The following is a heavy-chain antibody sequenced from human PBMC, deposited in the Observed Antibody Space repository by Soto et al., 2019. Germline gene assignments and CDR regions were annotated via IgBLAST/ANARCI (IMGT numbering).Heavy chain of an antibody. CDR3: ARGKGRLYPVELDY. CDR1: GGTFSSYT. J-gene: IGHJ4*02. Sequence: GASVKVSCKASGGTFSSYTISWVRQAPGQGLEWMGRIIPILGIANYAQKFQGRVTITADKSTSTAYMELSSLRSEDTAVYYCARGKGRLYPVELDYWGQGTLVTVSS. V-gene: IGHV1-69*02. CDR2: IIPILGIA. D-gene: IGHD2-8*01.